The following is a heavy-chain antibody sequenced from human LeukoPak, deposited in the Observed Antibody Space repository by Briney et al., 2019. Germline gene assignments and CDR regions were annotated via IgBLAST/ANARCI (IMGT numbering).Heavy chain of an antibody. CDR2: IKHDGSEK. J-gene: IGHJ4*02. CDR1: GFTYRNYW. D-gene: IGHD5-18*01. Sequence: GGSLRLSCAASGFTYRNYWMSWVRQAPGKGLEWVANIKHDGSEKYYVDSVKGRFTISRDNAKDSLYLQMNSLRAEDTAVYYCTSLYSSDFDYWGQGTLVTVSS. CDR3: TSLYSSDFDY. V-gene: IGHV3-7*02.